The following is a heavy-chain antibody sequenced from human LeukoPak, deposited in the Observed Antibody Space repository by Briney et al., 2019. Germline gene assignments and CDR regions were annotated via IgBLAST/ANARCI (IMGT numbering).Heavy chain of an antibody. Sequence: GASVKVSCKASGGTFSSYAISWVRQAPGQGLEWMGRIIPILGIANYAQKFQSRVTITADKSTSTAYMELSSLRSEDTAVYYCARDTSFDWSGYGYWGQGTLVTVSS. V-gene: IGHV1-69*04. CDR1: GGTFSSYA. CDR2: IIPILGIA. J-gene: IGHJ4*02. D-gene: IGHD3-3*01. CDR3: ARDTSFDWSGYGY.